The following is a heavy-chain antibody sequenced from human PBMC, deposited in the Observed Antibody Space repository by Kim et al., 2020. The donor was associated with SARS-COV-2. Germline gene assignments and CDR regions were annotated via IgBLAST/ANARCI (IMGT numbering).Heavy chain of an antibody. V-gene: IGHV3-74*01. Sequence: KGRFTISRDNAKNTLYLQVNSLRAEDTAVYYCARGDSIFGVVTYYYYGMDVWGQGTTVTVSS. CDR3: ARGDSIFGVVTYYYYGMDV. D-gene: IGHD3-3*01. J-gene: IGHJ6*02.